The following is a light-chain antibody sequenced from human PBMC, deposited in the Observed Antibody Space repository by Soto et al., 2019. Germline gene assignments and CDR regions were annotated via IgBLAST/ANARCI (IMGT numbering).Light chain of an antibody. V-gene: IGKV3-20*01. J-gene: IGKJ1*01. Sequence: LSLSRGDDAAVSARAIETASRNFLAWYQQKPGRAPRLLIFGASSRAAGIPDRFSGSGSGTDFTLTISRLEPEDFAMYYCQQYGDTPRTFGKGTKVDTK. CDR2: GAS. CDR3: QQYGDTPRT. CDR1: ETASRNF.